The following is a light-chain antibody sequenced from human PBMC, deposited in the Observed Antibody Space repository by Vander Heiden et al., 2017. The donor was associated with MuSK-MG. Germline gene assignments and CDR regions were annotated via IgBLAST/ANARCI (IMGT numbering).Light chain of an antibody. Sequence: DIVMTQSPDSLAVSLGERATINCKSSQSVLYSSNNKNYLAWYQQKPGQPPKLLIYWASTRESGVPDRFSGSGSGTDFTLPIRSLQAEDVAVYYCQQYYSTLGTFGQGTKVEIK. V-gene: IGKV4-1*01. J-gene: IGKJ1*01. CDR1: QSVLYSSNNKNY. CDR2: WAS. CDR3: QQYYSTLGT.